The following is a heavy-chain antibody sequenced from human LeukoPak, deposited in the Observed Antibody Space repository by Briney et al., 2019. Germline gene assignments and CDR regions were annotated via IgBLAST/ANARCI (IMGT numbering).Heavy chain of an antibody. CDR1: GFTFSDYY. CDR2: ISSSGSTI. CDR3: ARVKLVLRYFDWLPSAPFDY. Sequence: GGSLRLSCAASGFTFSDYYMSWIRQAPGKGLEWVSYISSSGSTIYYADSVKGRFTISRDNAKNSLYLQMNSLRAEDTAVYYCARVKLVLRYFDWLPSAPFDYWGQGTLVTVSS. V-gene: IGHV3-11*04. J-gene: IGHJ4*02. D-gene: IGHD3-9*01.